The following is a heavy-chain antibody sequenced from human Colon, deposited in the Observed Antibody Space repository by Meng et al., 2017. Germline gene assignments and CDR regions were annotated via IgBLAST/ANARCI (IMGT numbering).Heavy chain of an antibody. CDR2: INHSGST. Sequence: HVHTRQVWAIVCLPSATPPLTIPVYGGAFCCDYWCWIPPPPGKELEESGEINHSGSTNYNPSLKSRVTISVDTSKNQFSLKLSSVTAADTAVYYCARDSRWLESYYFDYWGQGTLVTVSS. V-gene: IGHV4-34*02. CDR1: GGAFCCDY. J-gene: IGHJ4*02. CDR3: ARDSRWLESYYFDY. D-gene: IGHD6-19*01.